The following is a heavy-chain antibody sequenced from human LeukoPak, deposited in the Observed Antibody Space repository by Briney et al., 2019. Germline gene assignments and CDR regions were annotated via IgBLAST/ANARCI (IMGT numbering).Heavy chain of an antibody. D-gene: IGHD1-26*01. CDR2: IYPGDSDT. V-gene: IGHV5-51*01. J-gene: IGHJ4*02. CDR1: GYSFTSYW. CDR3: ARRSGNYVDY. Sequence: GESLKISCKGSGYSFTSYWIGWVRQMPGKGLEYMGTIYPGDSDTKYSPSFQGLVTISADKSITTAYLQWSSLKASDTAVYYCARRSGNYVDYWGQGTLVTVSS.